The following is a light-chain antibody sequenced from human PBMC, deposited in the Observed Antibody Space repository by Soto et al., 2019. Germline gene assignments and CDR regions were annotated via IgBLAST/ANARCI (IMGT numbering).Light chain of an antibody. V-gene: IGKV1-5*03. CDR2: KSS. CDR1: QSVSIW. J-gene: IGKJ1*01. CDR3: QQYNRYST. Sequence: DIQMTQSPSTLSASEGDRVTISCRASQSVSIWLAWYQQKPGRAPKLLIYKSSILESGVPSRFSGSGSGTEFTLTISSLQPDDFATYYCQQYNRYSTFGQGTKVDIK.